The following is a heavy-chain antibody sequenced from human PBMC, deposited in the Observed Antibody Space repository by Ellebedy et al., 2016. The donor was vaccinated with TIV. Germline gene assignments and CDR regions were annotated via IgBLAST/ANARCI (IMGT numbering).Heavy chain of an antibody. CDR1: GYTFTSYG. D-gene: IGHD1-1*01. CDR3: AAGNDGGWFDP. Sequence: AASVKVSCKASGYTFTSYGISWVRQAPGQGLEWMGWISTHNGNTNYAQKFQGRVTITADKSTSTAYMELSSLRSNDTAVYYCAAGNDGGWFDPWGQGTLVTVSS. V-gene: IGHV1-18*01. CDR2: ISTHNGNT. J-gene: IGHJ5*02.